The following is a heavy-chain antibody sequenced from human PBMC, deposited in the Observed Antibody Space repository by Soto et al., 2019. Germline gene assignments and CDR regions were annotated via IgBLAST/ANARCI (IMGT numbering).Heavy chain of an antibody. CDR1: GGSISSYY. CDR3: ARDSYYYGSGSYGRFDY. Sequence: PSETLSLTCTVSGGSISSYYWSWIRQPPGKGLEWIGYIYYSGSTNYNPSLKSRVTISVDTSKNQFSLKLSSVTAADTAVYYCARDSYYYGSGSYGRFDYWGQGTLVTVSS. D-gene: IGHD3-10*01. V-gene: IGHV4-59*01. J-gene: IGHJ4*02. CDR2: IYYSGST.